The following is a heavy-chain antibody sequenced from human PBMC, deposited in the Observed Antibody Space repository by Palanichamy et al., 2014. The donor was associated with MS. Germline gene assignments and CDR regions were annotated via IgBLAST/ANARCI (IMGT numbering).Heavy chain of an antibody. CDR3: ASYYYDSSGYQNYYYYYGMDV. D-gene: IGHD3-22*01. J-gene: IGHJ6*02. CDR1: GFTFSSYG. CDR2: ISYDGSNK. Sequence: VQLVETGGGLIQPGGSLRLSCAASGFTFSSYGMHWVRQAPGKGLEWVAVISYDGSNKYYADSVKGRFTISRDNSKNTLYLQMNSLRAEDTAVYYCASYYYDSSGYQNYYYYYGMDVWGQGTTVTVSS. V-gene: IGHV3-30*03.